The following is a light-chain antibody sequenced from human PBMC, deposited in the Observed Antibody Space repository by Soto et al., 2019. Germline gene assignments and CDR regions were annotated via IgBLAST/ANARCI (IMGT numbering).Light chain of an antibody. CDR1: SSDVGGYNY. CDR3: SSYATGRTYV. Sequence: QSVLTQPASVSGSPGQSITISCTGTSSDVGGYNYVSWYQQHPGKAPKLMIYDVRNRPSGVSNRFSGSKSVNTASLTISGLQVEDEAYYYCSSYATGRTYVFGTGTKVTVL. J-gene: IGLJ1*01. CDR2: DVR. V-gene: IGLV2-14*01.